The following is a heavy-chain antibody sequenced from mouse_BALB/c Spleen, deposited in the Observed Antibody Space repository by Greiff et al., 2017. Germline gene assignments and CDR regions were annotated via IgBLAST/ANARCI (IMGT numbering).Heavy chain of an antibody. CDR2: INPGIGGT. V-gene: IGHV1-54*01. Sequence: QVQLQQSGAELVRPGASVKLSCKASGYAFTDYLIEWVKQRPGQGLEWIGGINPGIGGTKYNEKFKGKATLTADKSSSTAYMQLSSLTSDDSAVYFCARGENYYHPMDYWGQGTSVTVSS. CDR3: ARGENYYHPMDY. J-gene: IGHJ4*01. D-gene: IGHD1-1*01. CDR1: GYAFTDYL.